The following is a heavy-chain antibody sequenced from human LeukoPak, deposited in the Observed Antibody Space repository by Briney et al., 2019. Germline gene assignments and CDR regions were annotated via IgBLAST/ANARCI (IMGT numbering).Heavy chain of an antibody. D-gene: IGHD6-19*01. CDR3: AKNSPYSSGDYFDY. Sequence: GRSLRLSCAASGFTFSSYGMHWVRQAPGKGLEWVAVISYDGSNKYYADSVKGRFTISRDNSKNTLYLQMNSLRAEDTAVYYCAKNSPYSSGDYFDYWGQGTLVTVSS. V-gene: IGHV3-30*18. CDR2: ISYDGSNK. CDR1: GFTFSSYG. J-gene: IGHJ4*02.